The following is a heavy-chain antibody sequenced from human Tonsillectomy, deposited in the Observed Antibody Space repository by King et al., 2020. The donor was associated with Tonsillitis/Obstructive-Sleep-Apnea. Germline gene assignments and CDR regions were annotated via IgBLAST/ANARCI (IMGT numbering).Heavy chain of an antibody. V-gene: IGHV3-30*01. Sequence: QLVQSGGGVVLPGRSRRLSCVASGVTFRHYGMHWVRQAPGKGLEWAALISFDGSDKYYADSVKGRFSISRDNSKNTVYLQMNFLRPEDTALYYCARGEMATISPAFDIWGKGKMVTVSS. CDR2: ISFDGSDK. CDR1: GVTFRHYG. D-gene: IGHD5-24*01. CDR3: ARGEMATISPAFDI. J-gene: IGHJ3*02.